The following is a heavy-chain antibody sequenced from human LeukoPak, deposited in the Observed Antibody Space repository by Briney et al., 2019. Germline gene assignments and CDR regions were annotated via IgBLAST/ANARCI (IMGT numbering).Heavy chain of an antibody. J-gene: IGHJ6*03. V-gene: IGHV4-61*02. CDR1: GGSISSGGYY. Sequence: SETLSLTCTVSGGSISSGGYYWSWIRQPAGKGLEWIGRINTSGSTNYNPSFKSRVTMSVDTSKNQFSLKLSSVTAADTAVYYCARDLYYDILTGYRLGVYYYYMDVWGKGTTVTISS. CDR3: ARDLYYDILTGYRLGVYYYYMDV. D-gene: IGHD3-9*01. CDR2: INTSGST.